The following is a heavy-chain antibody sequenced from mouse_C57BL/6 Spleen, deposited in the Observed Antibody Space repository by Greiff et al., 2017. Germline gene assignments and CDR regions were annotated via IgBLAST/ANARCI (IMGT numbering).Heavy chain of an antibody. J-gene: IGHJ3*01. D-gene: IGHD2-12*01. V-gene: IGHV1-22*01. CDR1: GYTFTDYN. Sequence: EVQLQQSGPELVKPGASVKMSCKASGYTFTDYNMHWVKQSHGKSLEWIGYINPTNSGTSYNQQFKGKATLTVNKSSSTAYMELRSLTSEESAVYYGARTSVTSAGFAYWGQGTMVTVSA. CDR2: INPTNSGT. CDR3: ARTSVTSAGFAY.